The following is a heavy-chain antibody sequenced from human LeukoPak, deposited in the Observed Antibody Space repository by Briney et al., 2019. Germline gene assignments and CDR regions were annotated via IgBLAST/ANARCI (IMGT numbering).Heavy chain of an antibody. V-gene: IGHV3-23*01. Sequence: QPGGSLRLSCAASGFTFSSYAMSWVRQAPGKGLEWVSAISGSGGSAYYADSVKGRFTISRDNSKNTLYLQMNSLRAEDTAVYYCAKDSGYYDSSGYPHDAFDIWGQWTMVTVSS. J-gene: IGHJ3*02. CDR3: AKDSGYYDSSGYPHDAFDI. D-gene: IGHD3-22*01. CDR2: ISGSGGSA. CDR1: GFTFSSYA.